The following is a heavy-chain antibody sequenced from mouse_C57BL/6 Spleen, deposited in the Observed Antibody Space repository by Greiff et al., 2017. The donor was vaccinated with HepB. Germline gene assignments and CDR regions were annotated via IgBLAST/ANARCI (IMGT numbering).Heavy chain of an antibody. J-gene: IGHJ4*01. Sequence: QVQLQQSGAELVKPGASVKLSCKASGYTFTSYWMQWVKQRPGQGLEWIGEIDPSDSYTNYNQKFKGKATLTVYTSSSTAYMQLSSLTSEDSAVYYCVLRYYAMDYWGQGTSVTVSS. D-gene: IGHD1-1*01. V-gene: IGHV1-50*01. CDR1: GYTFTSYW. CDR2: IDPSDSYT. CDR3: VLRYYAMDY.